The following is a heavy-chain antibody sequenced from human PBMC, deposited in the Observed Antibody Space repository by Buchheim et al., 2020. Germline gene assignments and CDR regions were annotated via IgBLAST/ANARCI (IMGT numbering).Heavy chain of an antibody. V-gene: IGHV3-48*04. D-gene: IGHD2-8*01. CDR3: ARDGNYCTNGVCYAFYNWFDP. Sequence: EVQLVESGGGLVQPGGSLRLSCAASGFTFSSYSMNWVRQAPGKGLEWVSYISSSSSTIYYADSVKGRFTISRDNAKKSLYLQMNSLRAEDTAVYYCARDGNYCTNGVCYAFYNWFDPWGQGTL. J-gene: IGHJ5*02. CDR2: ISSSSSTI. CDR1: GFTFSSYS.